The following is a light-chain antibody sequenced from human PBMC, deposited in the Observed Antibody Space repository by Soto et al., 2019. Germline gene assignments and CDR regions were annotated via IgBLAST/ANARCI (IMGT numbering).Light chain of an antibody. CDR2: AAY. V-gene: IGKV1-27*01. J-gene: IGKJ4*01. CDR1: QDISTY. CDR3: QKYDNAPRT. Sequence: DIQITQAPSSLSASVGDRVTITCRARQDISTYLAWYQQKPGKVPKLLISAAYTLQSGVPPRFSGSGSGTDFTLTIRSLQPEDVATYYCQKYDNAPRTFGGETNVEIK.